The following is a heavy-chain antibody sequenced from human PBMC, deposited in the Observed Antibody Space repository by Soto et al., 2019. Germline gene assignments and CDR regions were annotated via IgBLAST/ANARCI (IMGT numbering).Heavy chain of an antibody. Sequence: QVQLQESGPGLVKPSETLSLTCSVSGDPIRSPGHYRNWTRPHPDKGLELIGYIYYSGSTHYNPSLRSRLRISLDTSKNQFFLRLTSVTAADTALYYCARDQALAPTVWGYWGQGIHVTVSS. V-gene: IGHV4-31*03. CDR3: ARDQALAPTVWGY. CDR1: GDPIRSPGHY. CDR2: IYYSGST. J-gene: IGHJ4*02. D-gene: IGHD7-27*01.